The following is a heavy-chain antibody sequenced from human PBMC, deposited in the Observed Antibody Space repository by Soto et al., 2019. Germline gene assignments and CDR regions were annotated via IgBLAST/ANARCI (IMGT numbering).Heavy chain of an antibody. Sequence: QVQLVQSGAEVKKPGASVKVYCKASGYTFTSYGISWVRQAPGQGLEWMGWISAYNGNTNYAQKLQGRVTMTTDTSTSTAYMELRSLRSDDTAVYYCARVRSYYDSSGYFLFDYWGQGTLVTVSS. V-gene: IGHV1-18*01. D-gene: IGHD3-22*01. CDR2: ISAYNGNT. J-gene: IGHJ4*02. CDR3: ARVRSYYDSSGYFLFDY. CDR1: GYTFTSYG.